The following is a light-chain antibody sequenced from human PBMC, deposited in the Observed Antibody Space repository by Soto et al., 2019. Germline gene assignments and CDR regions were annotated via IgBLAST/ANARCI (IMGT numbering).Light chain of an antibody. Sequence: EIVLTQSPGTLSLSPGERATLSCRASHRVRGNSLAWYQQKPGQPPRLLIYGTSRRATGVPDRFSASGSGTDFTLNISRLEAGDFAVYYCQQYGLLPPCTFGQGTKV. CDR2: GTS. J-gene: IGKJ1*01. CDR1: HRVRGNS. V-gene: IGKV3-20*01. CDR3: QQYGLLPPCT.